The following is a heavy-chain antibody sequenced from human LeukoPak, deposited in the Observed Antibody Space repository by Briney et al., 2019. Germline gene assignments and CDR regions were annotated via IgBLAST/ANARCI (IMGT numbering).Heavy chain of an antibody. V-gene: IGHV3-21*01. Sequence: PGGSLRLSCAASGFTFSSYGMNWVRQAPGKGLEWVSSISSSSSYIYYADSVKGRFTISRDNAKNSLYLQMNSLRAEDTAVYYCAREFCSTTSCYFDYWGQGTLVTVSS. J-gene: IGHJ4*02. CDR2: ISSSSSYI. CDR1: GFTFSSYG. D-gene: IGHD2-2*01. CDR3: AREFCSTTSCYFDY.